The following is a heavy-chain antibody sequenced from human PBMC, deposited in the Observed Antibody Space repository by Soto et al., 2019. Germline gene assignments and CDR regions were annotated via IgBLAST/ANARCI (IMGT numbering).Heavy chain of an antibody. CDR2: ISAYNDNT. D-gene: IGHD3-10*01. CDR3: ARDLARDGSGSRYNWFDP. J-gene: IGHJ5*02. CDR1: GYTFTSYG. Sequence: QVQLVQSGAEVKKPGASVKVSCKASGYTFTSYGISWVRQAPGQGLEWMGWISAYNDNTNYAQKLQGRVTMTTDTSTSTAYMELRSLRSDDTAVYYCARDLARDGSGSRYNWFDPWGQGTLVTVSS. V-gene: IGHV1-18*04.